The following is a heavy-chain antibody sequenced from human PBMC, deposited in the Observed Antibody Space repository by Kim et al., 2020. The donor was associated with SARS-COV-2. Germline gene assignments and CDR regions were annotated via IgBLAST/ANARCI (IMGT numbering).Heavy chain of an antibody. J-gene: IGHJ4*02. D-gene: IGHD6-6*01. V-gene: IGHV1-2*06. Sequence: ASVKVSCKASGYTFTGYYMHWVRQAPGQGLEWMGRINPNSGGTNYAQKFQGRVTMTRDTSISTAYMELSRLRSDDTAVYYCARDLRFSSSYFDYWGQGTLVTVSS. CDR3: ARDLRFSSSYFDY. CDR2: INPNSGGT. CDR1: GYTFTGYY.